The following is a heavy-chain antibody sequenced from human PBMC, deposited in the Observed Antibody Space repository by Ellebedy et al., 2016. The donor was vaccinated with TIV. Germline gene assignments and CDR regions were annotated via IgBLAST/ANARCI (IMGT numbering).Heavy chain of an antibody. CDR3: ARCYNDILTGYMAAFDY. CDR2: INHSGST. Sequence: SETLSLTCAVYGGSFSGYYWSWIRQPPGKGLEWIGEINHSGSTNYNPSLKSRVTISVDTSKNQFSLKLSSVTAADTAVYYCARCYNDILTGYMAAFDYWGQGTLVTVSS. CDR1: GGSFSGYY. D-gene: IGHD3-9*01. V-gene: IGHV4-34*01. J-gene: IGHJ4*02.